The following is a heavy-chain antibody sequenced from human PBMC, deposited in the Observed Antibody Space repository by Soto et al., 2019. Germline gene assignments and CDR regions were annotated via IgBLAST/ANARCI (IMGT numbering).Heavy chain of an antibody. CDR1: GFTFSSYA. Sequence: EVQLLESGGGLVQPGGSLRLSCAVSGFTFSSYAMSWVRQAPGKGLEWVSAISGSGGRTYYADSVKGRFTISRDNSKNTLYLQMNSLRAEDTAVYYCAKEIAAAGNWGWFDPWGQGTLVTVSS. J-gene: IGHJ5*02. V-gene: IGHV3-23*01. D-gene: IGHD6-13*01. CDR2: ISGSGGRT. CDR3: AKEIAAAGNWGWFDP.